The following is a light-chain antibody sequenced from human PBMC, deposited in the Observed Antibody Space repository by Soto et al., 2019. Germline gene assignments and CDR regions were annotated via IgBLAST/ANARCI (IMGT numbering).Light chain of an antibody. CDR2: AAS. CDR3: QQSYSTPPT. V-gene: IGKV1-39*01. J-gene: IGKJ2*01. Sequence: DIQMTQSPSSLSASVGDRVTITCRASQTISSYLNWYQQKPVKAPKLLIYAASSLQSGVPSRFSGSGSGADFTLTISSLQPEDFATYYCQQSYSTPPTFGQGTKLEIK. CDR1: QTISSY.